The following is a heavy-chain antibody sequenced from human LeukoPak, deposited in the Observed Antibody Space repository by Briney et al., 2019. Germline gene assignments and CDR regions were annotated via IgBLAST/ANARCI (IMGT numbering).Heavy chain of an antibody. CDR2: MNPNSGNT. Sequence: GASVKVSCKASGYTFTSYDINWVRQATGQGLEWMGWMNPNSGNTGYAQKFQGRVTMTRNTSISTAYMELSSLRSEDTAAYYCARGLYDYVWGSYRTEYNWFDPWGQGTLVTVSS. V-gene: IGHV1-8*01. CDR1: GYTFTSYD. J-gene: IGHJ5*02. CDR3: ARGLYDYVWGSYRTEYNWFDP. D-gene: IGHD3-16*02.